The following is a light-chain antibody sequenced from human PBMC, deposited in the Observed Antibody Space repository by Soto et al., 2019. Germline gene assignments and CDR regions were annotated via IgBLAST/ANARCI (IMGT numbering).Light chain of an antibody. J-gene: IGLJ2*01. CDR3: LLFSGDAVV. CDR1: TGAVTSGYY. CDR2: STT. V-gene: IGLV7-43*01. Sequence: QTVVTQEPSLTVSPGGTVTLTCASSTGAVTSGYYPNWFQQKPGQPPRALIYSTTYKHSWTPARFSGSLLGGKAALTLSGVQPEDEADYYCLLFSGDAVVFGGGTKLTVL.